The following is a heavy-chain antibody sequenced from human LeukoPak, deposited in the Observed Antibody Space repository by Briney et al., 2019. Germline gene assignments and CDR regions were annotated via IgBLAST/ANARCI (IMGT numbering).Heavy chain of an antibody. CDR1: GFTFSSYA. CDR3: AKDKKYYDSSGSPYYYYGMDV. Sequence: GGSLRLSCAASGFTFSSYAMSWVRQAPGKGLEWVSVISGSDGSTYYADSVKGRFTISRDKSKNTLCLQMNSLRAEDTAVYYCAKDKKYYDSSGSPYYYYGMDVWGQGTTVTVSS. D-gene: IGHD3-22*01. J-gene: IGHJ6*02. V-gene: IGHV3-23*01. CDR2: ISGSDGST.